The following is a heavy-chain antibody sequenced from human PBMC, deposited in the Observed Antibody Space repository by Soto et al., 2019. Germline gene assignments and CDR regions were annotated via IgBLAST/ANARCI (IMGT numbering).Heavy chain of an antibody. V-gene: IGHV1-3*02. CDR1: GYTFTSYA. Sequence: GASVKVSCKASGYTFTSYAMHRVRQAPGQRLEWMGWSNAGNGNTKYSQEFQGRVTITRDTSASTAYMELSSLRSEDMAVYYCARDRSYGFRRGWFDPWGQGTLVTVSS. CDR2: SNAGNGNT. D-gene: IGHD4-17*01. CDR3: ARDRSYGFRRGWFDP. J-gene: IGHJ5*02.